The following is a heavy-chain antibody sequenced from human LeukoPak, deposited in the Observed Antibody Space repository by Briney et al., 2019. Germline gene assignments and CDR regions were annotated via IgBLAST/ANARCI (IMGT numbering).Heavy chain of an antibody. V-gene: IGHV3-33*01. CDR2: IFYDGSNK. J-gene: IGHJ6*02. D-gene: IGHD4-11*01. CDR1: GFTFSSYG. Sequence: GGSLRLSCAASGFTFSSYGMHWVRQAPGKGLEWVTTIFYDGSNKYYADSVKGRFSISRDNSKNTLYLQMNSLRAEDTAVYYCARVYSSSPGYGMDVWGQGTTVIVS. CDR3: ARVYSSSPGYGMDV.